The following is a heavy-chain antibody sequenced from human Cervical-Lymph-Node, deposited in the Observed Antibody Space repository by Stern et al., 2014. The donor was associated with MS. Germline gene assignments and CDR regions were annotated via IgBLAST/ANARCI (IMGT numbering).Heavy chain of an antibody. V-gene: IGHV3-72*01. J-gene: IGHJ4*02. CDR1: GFTFSDHY. Sequence: EVQLEASGGGLVRPGGSLRLSCAVSGFTFSDHYMDWVRQAPGKGLEWVGRSRNKPNSYTTEYAASVKGRFTVSRDDSKNLLYLQMNSLKTDDTAVYYCARGFHSFDSWGQGTLVTVSS. CDR2: SRNKPNSYTT. CDR3: ARGFHSFDS.